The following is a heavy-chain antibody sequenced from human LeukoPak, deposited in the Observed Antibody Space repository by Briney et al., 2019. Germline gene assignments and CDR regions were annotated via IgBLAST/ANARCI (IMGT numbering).Heavy chain of an antibody. D-gene: IGHD1-26*01. V-gene: IGHV4-34*01. Sequence: TSETLSLTCAVYGGSFSGYYWNWIRQPPGKGLEWIGKINHSGSTNYNPSLKSRVTISVDTSKNQFSLKLSSVTAADTAVYYCARRHSSRREIYFDYWGQGTLVTVSS. CDR2: INHSGST. CDR1: GGSFSGYY. J-gene: IGHJ4*02. CDR3: ARRHSSRREIYFDY.